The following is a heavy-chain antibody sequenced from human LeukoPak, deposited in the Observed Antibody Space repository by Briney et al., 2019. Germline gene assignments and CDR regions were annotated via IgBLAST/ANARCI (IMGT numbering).Heavy chain of an antibody. CDR1: GGSFSGYY. Sequence: PSETLSLTCAVYGGSFSGYYWSWIRLPPGKGLEWIGEINHSGSTNYNPSLKSRVTISVDTSKNQFSLKLSSVTAADTAVYYCARIDYGADYGMDVWGQGTTVTVSS. J-gene: IGHJ6*02. V-gene: IGHV4-34*01. CDR3: ARIDYGADYGMDV. D-gene: IGHD4-17*01. CDR2: INHSGST.